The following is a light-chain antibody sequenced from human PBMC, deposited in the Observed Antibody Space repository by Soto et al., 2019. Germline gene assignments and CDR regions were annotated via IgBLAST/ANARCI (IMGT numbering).Light chain of an antibody. CDR2: KVS. CDR3: MQSTYWPEATL. CDR1: QSLVYSDGNTY. V-gene: IGKV2-30*01. Sequence: DVVMTQSPLSLPVTLGQPASISCRSSQSLVYSDGNTYLHWFQHRPGQSPRRLIYKVSNRDSGVPDRFSGSGSGTDFTLKISRVEAEDVGVYYCMQSTYWPEATLFGQGTKVEIK. J-gene: IGKJ1*01.